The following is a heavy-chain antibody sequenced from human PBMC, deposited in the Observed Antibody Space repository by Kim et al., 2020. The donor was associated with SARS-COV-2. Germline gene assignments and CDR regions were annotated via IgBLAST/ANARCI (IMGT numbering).Heavy chain of an antibody. V-gene: IGHV4-61*02. D-gene: IGHD5-18*01. CDR1: GGSISSGSYY. CDR3: ARDQRGYGYDY. J-gene: IGHJ4*02. Sequence: SETLSLTCTVSGGSISSGSYYWSWIRQPAGKGLEWIGRIYTSGSTNYNPSLKSRVTISVDTSKNQFSLKLSSVTAADTAVYYCARDQRGYGYDYWGQGTLVTVSS. CDR2: IYTSGST.